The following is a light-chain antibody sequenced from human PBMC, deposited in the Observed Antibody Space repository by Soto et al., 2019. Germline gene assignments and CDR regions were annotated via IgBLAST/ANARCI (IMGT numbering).Light chain of an antibody. Sequence: DIQMTQSPSSVSASVGDRVTITCRASQGIGTFLAWYQQKPGKAPKYLIYGASSLHSGVPSRFSGSGSGTDFTLTISSLQPEDFATYYCQQANHFPLTFGGGTRVEIK. CDR1: QGIGTF. J-gene: IGKJ4*01. CDR2: GAS. V-gene: IGKV1-12*01. CDR3: QQANHFPLT.